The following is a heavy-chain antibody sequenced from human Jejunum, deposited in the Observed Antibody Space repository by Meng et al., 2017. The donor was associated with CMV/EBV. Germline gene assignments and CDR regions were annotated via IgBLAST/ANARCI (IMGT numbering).Heavy chain of an antibody. Sequence: VSGDSISTDYWSWIRQPPGKGLEWIGYIYYRGNTNSNPSLKSRVTMSVDTSKNQFSLMLSSVTAADTAVYYCARESPYDFWSGFDYWGQGRLVTVSS. D-gene: IGHD3-3*01. CDR1: GDSISTDY. V-gene: IGHV4-59*01. CDR2: IYYRGNT. J-gene: IGHJ4*02. CDR3: ARESPYDFWSGFDY.